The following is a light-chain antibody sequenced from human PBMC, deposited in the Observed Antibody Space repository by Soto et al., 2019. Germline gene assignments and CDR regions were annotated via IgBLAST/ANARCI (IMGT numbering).Light chain of an antibody. Sequence: QSVLTQSPSASASLGASVKLTCTLGRGHSSYAIAWHQQQPEKGPRYLMKLNSDGSHSKGDGIPDRFSGSSSGAERYLTISSLQSEDEADYYCQTWGTGIGVFGGGTKLTVL. CDR1: RGHSSYA. CDR2: LNSDGSH. V-gene: IGLV4-69*01. CDR3: QTWGTGIGV. J-gene: IGLJ3*02.